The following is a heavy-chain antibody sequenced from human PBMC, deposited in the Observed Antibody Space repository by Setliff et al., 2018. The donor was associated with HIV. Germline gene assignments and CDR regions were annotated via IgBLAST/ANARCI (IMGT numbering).Heavy chain of an antibody. Sequence: SETLSLTCTVSGGSVNTYYWTWIRQPAGRGLEWIGRIYMTGGTSSNPSLRGRVIMSLDTSKTQSSLKLSSVTAADTAVYYCAREHCSGGSCNGFDIWGQGTMVTVSS. V-gene: IGHV4-4*07. D-gene: IGHD2-15*01. CDR1: GGSVNTYY. J-gene: IGHJ3*02. CDR2: IYMTGGT. CDR3: AREHCSGGSCNGFDI.